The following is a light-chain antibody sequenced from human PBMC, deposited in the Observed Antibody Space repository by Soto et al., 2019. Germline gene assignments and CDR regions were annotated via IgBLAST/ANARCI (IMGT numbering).Light chain of an antibody. J-gene: IGKJ5*01. Sequence: DVVLTQSPLFLPVSLRQPALISCTASHRLVYTDGNTYLSWFQQRPGQSPRRLIYKVSNRDSGVPDRFSGSGSGTDFTLKISRVEAEDVGVYYCMQGTHWPITFGQGTRLEIK. CDR1: HRLVYTDGNTY. V-gene: IGKV2-30*01. CDR2: KVS. CDR3: MQGTHWPIT.